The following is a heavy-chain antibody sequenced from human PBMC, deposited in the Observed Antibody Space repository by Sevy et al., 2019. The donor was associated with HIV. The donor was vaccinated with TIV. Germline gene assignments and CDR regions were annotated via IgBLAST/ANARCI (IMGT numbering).Heavy chain of an antibody. J-gene: IGHJ4*02. V-gene: IGHV1-8*01. Sequence: ASVKVSCKASGYTFTSYDINWVRQATGQGLEWIGWMSPNSGQTGYAQKFKGRVTITRSTSINTAYLELSNLTFEDTAVYYCARNPPFTGYFEYWGQGSVVTVSS. CDR2: MSPNSGQT. D-gene: IGHD3-16*01. CDR3: ARNPPFTGYFEY. CDR1: GYTFTSYD.